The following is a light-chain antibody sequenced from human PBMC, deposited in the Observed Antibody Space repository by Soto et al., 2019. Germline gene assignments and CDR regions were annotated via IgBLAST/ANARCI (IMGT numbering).Light chain of an antibody. CDR1: SSNIGSNY. V-gene: IGLV1-47*01. CDR3: AAWDDRLSGPV. Sequence: QSVLTQPPSAYGTPGQRVTNSWSGSSSNIGSNYLFWYQQLPCTAPKLLIYGNNQRHSGVPDRFSGAKSGTSASLDISVLRSEDEADYYCAAWDDRLSGPVFGGGTQVTVL. CDR2: GNN. J-gene: IGLJ2*01.